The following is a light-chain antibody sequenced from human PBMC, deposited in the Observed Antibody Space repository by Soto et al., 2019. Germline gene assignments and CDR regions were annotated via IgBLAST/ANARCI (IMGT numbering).Light chain of an antibody. Sequence: DIQMTQSPSSVSASVGDRVTITCRASQYISTWLAWYQQKPGTVPKLLIYAASNLQGGVPSRFSGSGAGTEFTLTINSLQPEDFGTYYCQQGDSYPITFGQGTRLEIK. V-gene: IGKV1-12*01. CDR2: AAS. J-gene: IGKJ5*01. CDR3: QQGDSYPIT. CDR1: QYISTW.